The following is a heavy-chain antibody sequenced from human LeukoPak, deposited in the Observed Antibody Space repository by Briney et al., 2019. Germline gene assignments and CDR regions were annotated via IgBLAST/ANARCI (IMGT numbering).Heavy chain of an antibody. CDR1: GLIVNSNY. CDR2: IYSDGDT. J-gene: IGHJ3*01. Sequence: GGSLRLSCAVSGLIVNSNYMHWVRLAPGKGLEWVSVIYSDGDTFYTDSVKGRFTISRDNSKNTLYLQMDSLRGEDTAVYYCVRDTSPAESGQAYDAFDLWGQGTMVTVSS. D-gene: IGHD1-26*01. V-gene: IGHV3-66*01. CDR3: VRDTSPAESGQAYDAFDL.